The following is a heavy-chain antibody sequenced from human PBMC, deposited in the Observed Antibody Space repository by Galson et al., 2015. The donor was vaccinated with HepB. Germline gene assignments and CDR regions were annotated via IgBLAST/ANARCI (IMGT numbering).Heavy chain of an antibody. V-gene: IGHV4-39*07. Sequence: SETLSLTCTVSGGSISSSSYYWGWIRQPSGKGLEWIGSIYYSGSTYYNPSLKSRVTISVDTSKNQFSLKLSSVTAADTAVYYCARLGLERRRSPFDYWGQGTLVTVSS. D-gene: IGHD1-1*01. CDR3: ARLGLERRRSPFDY. J-gene: IGHJ4*02. CDR1: GGSISSSSYY. CDR2: IYYSGST.